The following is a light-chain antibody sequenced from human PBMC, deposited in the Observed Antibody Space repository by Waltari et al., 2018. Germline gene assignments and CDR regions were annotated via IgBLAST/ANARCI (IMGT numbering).Light chain of an antibody. J-gene: IGLJ3*02. CDR2: KDS. CDR1: ALPKQY. V-gene: IGLV3-25*03. CDR3: QSADSSGTYPGWV. Sequence: SYELTQPPSVSVSPGQTARITCSGDALPKQYAYWSQQKPGQAPVLVIYKDSERPSGIPERFSGSSSGTTVTLTISGVQAEDEADYYCQSADSSGTYPGWVFGGGTKLTVL.